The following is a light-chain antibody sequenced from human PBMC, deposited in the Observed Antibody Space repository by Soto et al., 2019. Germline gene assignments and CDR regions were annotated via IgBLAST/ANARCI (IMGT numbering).Light chain of an antibody. Sequence: QSVLTQPASVSGSPGQSITISCTGTSSDVGGYDYVSWYQQHPGKAPKLMIFEVTNRPSGVSNRLSGSKSGNTASLTISGLRAEDEADYYCSSFRSTSTLPYVFGTGTKVTVL. CDR3: SSFRSTSTLPYV. CDR1: SSDVGGYDY. J-gene: IGLJ1*01. CDR2: EVT. V-gene: IGLV2-14*01.